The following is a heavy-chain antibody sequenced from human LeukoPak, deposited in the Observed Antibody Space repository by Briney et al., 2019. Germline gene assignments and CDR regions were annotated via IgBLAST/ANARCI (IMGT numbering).Heavy chain of an antibody. CDR1: GGTFSSYA. CDR2: IIPIFGTA. D-gene: IGHD3-22*01. V-gene: IGHV1-69*13. J-gene: IGHJ4*02. CDR3: ARVGNRPYYYDSSGYSPFDY. Sequence: ASVKVSCKASGGTFSSYAISWVRQAPGQGLEWMGGIIPIFGTANYAQKFQGRVTITADESTSTAYMELSSLRSEDTAVYYCARVGNRPYYYDSSGYSPFDYWGQGTLVTVSP.